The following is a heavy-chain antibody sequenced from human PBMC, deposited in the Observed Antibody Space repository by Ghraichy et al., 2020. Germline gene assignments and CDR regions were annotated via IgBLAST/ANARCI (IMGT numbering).Heavy chain of an antibody. CDR1: GYSFTNYW. J-gene: IGHJ6*01. D-gene: IGHD2-2*01. Sequence: GESLNISCKGSGYSFTNYWIAWVRQMPGKGLEWMGVVWPGDSDARYSPSFQGQVTISVDKSISTAYLQWSSLRASDTAIYYCAMTYCLGSTSCSNYYYNGMDVWGQGTTVTVSP. V-gene: IGHV5-51*01. CDR2: VWPGDSDA. CDR3: AMTYCLGSTSCSNYYYNGMDV.